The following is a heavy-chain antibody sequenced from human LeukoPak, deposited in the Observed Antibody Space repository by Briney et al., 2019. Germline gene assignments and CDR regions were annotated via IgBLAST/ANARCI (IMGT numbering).Heavy chain of an antibody. CDR2: MNPNSGQT. CDR3: ARIHYDYVWGTYRYTRLDP. Sequence: ASVKVSCKASGYTFTSYDINWVRQAPGQGLEWMGWMNPNSGQTGSAQNFQGRLTMTRDTSISTVYMELSSLRSEDTAVYYCARIHYDYVWGTYRYTRLDPWGQGTLVIVSS. J-gene: IGHJ5*02. V-gene: IGHV1-8*01. D-gene: IGHD3-16*02. CDR1: GYTFTSYD.